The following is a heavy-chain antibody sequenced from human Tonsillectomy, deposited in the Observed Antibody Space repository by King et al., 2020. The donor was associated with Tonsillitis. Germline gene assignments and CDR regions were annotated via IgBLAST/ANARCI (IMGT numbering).Heavy chain of an antibody. V-gene: IGHV3-23*04. Sequence: VQLVESGGGLVQPGGSLRLSCAASGFTFSTYAMTWVRQAPGKGLGWVSVMSGAGARTYHGDSVKGRFTISRDNSKNTLYLQMNSLRAEDTAVYYCAKCPYDFWSGGLYYAMDVWGQGTTVTVSS. CDR1: GFTFSTYA. D-gene: IGHD3-3*01. J-gene: IGHJ6*02. CDR2: MSGAGART. CDR3: AKCPYDFWSGGLYYAMDV.